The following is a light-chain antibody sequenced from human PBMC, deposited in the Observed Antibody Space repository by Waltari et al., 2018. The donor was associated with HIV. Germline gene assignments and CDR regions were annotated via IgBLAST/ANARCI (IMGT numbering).Light chain of an antibody. J-gene: IGLJ3*02. Sequence: QSVLTQSPSASGTPGQRVTISCSGSSSNIGSNYVYWYQQLPRTAPKLLIYENNKRPSGIPDRFSGSKSGTSATLGITGLQTGDEADYYCGTWDSNLAAWVFGGGTKVTVL. V-gene: IGLV1-51*02. CDR2: ENN. CDR1: SSNIGSNY. CDR3: GTWDSNLAAWV.